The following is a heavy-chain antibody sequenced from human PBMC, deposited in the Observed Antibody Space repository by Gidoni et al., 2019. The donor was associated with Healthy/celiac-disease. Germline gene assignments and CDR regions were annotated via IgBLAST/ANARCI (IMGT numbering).Heavy chain of an antibody. CDR1: GFTFSSYA. D-gene: IGHD7-27*01. V-gene: IGHV3-23*01. Sequence: EVQLLESGGGVVQPGGSLSISWAASGFTFSSYAMSWVRQAPGQGLEWVSAISGSGGSTYYADSVKGRFTISRDNSKNTLYLHMHRLRAEDTAVYYCAKHWGSGWGQGTLVTVSS. CDR2: ISGSGGST. CDR3: AKHWGSG. J-gene: IGHJ4*02.